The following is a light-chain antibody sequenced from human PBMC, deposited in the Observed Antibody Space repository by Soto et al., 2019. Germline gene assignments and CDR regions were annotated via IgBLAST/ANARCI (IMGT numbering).Light chain of an antibody. CDR1: ASNVGAHF. J-gene: IGLJ2*01. Sequence: QSVLTQPHSVSAAPGQRVTISCSGSASNVGAHFVSWYQHLPVAAPKLLIYDNDERPSEIPDRFSGSKSDTSATLTITGLQTGDEADYYCGTWDSGLTAGVFGGGTKLTVL. CDR3: GTWDSGLTAGV. V-gene: IGLV1-51*01. CDR2: DND.